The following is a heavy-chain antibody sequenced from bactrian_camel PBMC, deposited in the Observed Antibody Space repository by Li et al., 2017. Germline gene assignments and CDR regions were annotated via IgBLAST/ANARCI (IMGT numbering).Heavy chain of an antibody. CDR2: DNGVGTT. V-gene: IGHV3S53*01. CDR1: EGTWRSIS. D-gene: IGHD3*01. J-gene: IGHJ6*01. Sequence: HVQLVESGGGSVQAGGSLRLSCAASEGTWRSISMGWFRQVPGKERDWVATDNGVGTTYYGDSVKGRFAISRGNAKNTVYLQMNSLKPEDTATYYCAAGQGVGWCLDVIRAGAEADFDYWGQGTQVTVS. CDR3: AAGQGVGWCLDVIRAGAEADFDY.